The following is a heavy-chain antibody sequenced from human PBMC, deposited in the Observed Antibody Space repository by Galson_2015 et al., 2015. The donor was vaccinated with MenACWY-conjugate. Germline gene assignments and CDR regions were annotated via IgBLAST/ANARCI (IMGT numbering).Heavy chain of an antibody. V-gene: IGHV4-59*01. CDR1: GGSISSYY. D-gene: IGHD4/OR15-4a*01. CDR3: ARADYGTNTYRLPFDF. J-gene: IGHJ4*02. Sequence: SETLSLTCTVSGGSISSYYWSWIRQSPGKGLEWIGYIHYSGSTNYNPSLKSRVTMTVDMSKNQFSLKLSSVTAADTAVYYCARADYGTNTYRLPFDFWGQGTLVTVSS. CDR2: IHYSGST.